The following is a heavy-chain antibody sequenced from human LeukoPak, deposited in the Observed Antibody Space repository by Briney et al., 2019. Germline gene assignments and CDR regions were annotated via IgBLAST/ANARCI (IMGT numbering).Heavy chain of an antibody. Sequence: SGGSLRLSCVASGLSFSSYVMNWVRQAPGTGLEWVSANSGNGGSTYYADSVKGRFTISRDNSKNTLSLQMNSLRAEDTAVYYCAKGIELWLTYFDHWGQGTLVTASS. CDR2: NSGNGGST. V-gene: IGHV3-23*01. CDR1: GLSFSSYV. D-gene: IGHD5-18*01. CDR3: AKGIELWLTYFDH. J-gene: IGHJ4*02.